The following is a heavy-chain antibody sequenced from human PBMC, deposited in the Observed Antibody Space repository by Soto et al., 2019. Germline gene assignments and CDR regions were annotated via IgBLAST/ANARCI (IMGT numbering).Heavy chain of an antibody. CDR1: GGSISSGGYS. CDR2: IYHSGST. D-gene: IGHD2-2*01. V-gene: IGHV4-30-2*01. CDR3: SRALVIANWFVP. J-gene: IGHJ5*02. Sequence: PSETLSLTCAVSGGSISSGGYSWSWIRQPPGKGLEWIGYIYHSGSTYCNPSLKSRVTISVDRSKNQFSLKLSSVTAADTAVYYCSRALVIANWFVPWGQGPLVPVS.